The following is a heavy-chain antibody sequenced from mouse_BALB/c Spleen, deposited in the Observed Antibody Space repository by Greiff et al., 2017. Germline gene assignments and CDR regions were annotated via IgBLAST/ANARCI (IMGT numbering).Heavy chain of an antibody. CDR3: ARSYYRYEGWFAY. D-gene: IGHD2-14*01. CDR2: ISYSGST. Sequence: EVKLQESGPSLVKPSQTLSLTCSVTGDSITSGYWNWIRKFPGNTLEYMGYISYSGSTYYTPSLKSRISITRDTSKNQYYLQLNSVTTEDTATYYCARSYYRYEGWFAYWGQGTLVTVSA. CDR1: GDSITSGY. V-gene: IGHV3-8*02. J-gene: IGHJ3*01.